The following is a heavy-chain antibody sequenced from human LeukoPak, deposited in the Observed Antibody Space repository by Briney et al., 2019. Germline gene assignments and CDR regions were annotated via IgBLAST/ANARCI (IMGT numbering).Heavy chain of an antibody. CDR2: IDASGVNT. J-gene: IGHJ5*02. V-gene: IGHV3-23*01. D-gene: IGHD6-19*01. CDR3: AKGSGSGWYGWFDP. Sequence: LSGGSLRLSCAASRFTFSGYAMYGVRQAPGKGLEWVSCIDASGVNTYYADSVKGRFTISRDNSRNTLYLQMNSLRVEDTAVYYCAKGSGSGWYGWFDPWGQGTLVTVSS. CDR1: RFTFSGYA.